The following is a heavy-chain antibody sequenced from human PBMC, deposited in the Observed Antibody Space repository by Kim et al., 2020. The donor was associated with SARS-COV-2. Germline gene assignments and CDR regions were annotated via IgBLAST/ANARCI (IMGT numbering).Heavy chain of an antibody. D-gene: IGHD3-10*01. V-gene: IGHV3-23*01. CDR1: AFSFSDFA. CDR3: GFGSGSYYIEY. CDR2: IGFRDYKS. Sequence: ISSEFASAFSFSDFAMTWVRQAPGKGPEWISSIGFRDYKSDYSESVRGRFTISRDDSKEKVYLQMNSLRVDDTAIYYCGFGSGSYYIEYWGQGTLAT. J-gene: IGHJ4*01.